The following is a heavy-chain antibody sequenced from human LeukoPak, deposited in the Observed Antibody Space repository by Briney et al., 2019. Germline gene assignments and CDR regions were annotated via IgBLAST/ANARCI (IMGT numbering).Heavy chain of an antibody. CDR2: TSANFGKA. CDR3: ARGEYYGSGSYRSPVDY. Sequence: SVKVSCKASGGTFSSYGISWVRQAPGQGLEWMGWTSANFGKANYAQKFQGRVTITTDESTSTAYMELSRLRSEDTAVYYCARGEYYGSGSYRSPVDYWGQGTLVTVSS. CDR1: GGTFSSYG. D-gene: IGHD3-10*01. V-gene: IGHV1-69*05. J-gene: IGHJ4*02.